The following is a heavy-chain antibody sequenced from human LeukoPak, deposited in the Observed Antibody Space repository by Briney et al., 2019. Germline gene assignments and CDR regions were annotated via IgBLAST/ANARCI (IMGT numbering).Heavy chain of an antibody. Sequence: PSETLSLTCTVSGGSISSSSYYWSWIRQPAGKGLEWIGRIHPRGSTNYNPSLKSRVTISVDTSKNQFSLKLSSVTAADTAVYYCATFRGSGYWDWGQGTLVTVST. CDR2: IHPRGST. V-gene: IGHV4-61*02. J-gene: IGHJ4*02. CDR3: ATFRGSGYWD. D-gene: IGHD3-22*01. CDR1: GGSISSSSYY.